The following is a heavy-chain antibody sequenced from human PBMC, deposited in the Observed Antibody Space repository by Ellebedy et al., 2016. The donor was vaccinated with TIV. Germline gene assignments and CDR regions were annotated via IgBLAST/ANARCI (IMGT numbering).Heavy chain of an antibody. J-gene: IGHJ4*02. Sequence: SGPTLVKPTQTLTLTCTFSGFSLDTSGVSVGWIRQPPGKALEWLALIYWDDDKRYSPSLKSRLTITKDTSKNQVVLTMTNMDPVDTATYYCAHRNGWASFDYWGQGTLVTVSS. CDR1: GFSLDTSGVS. CDR2: IYWDDDK. V-gene: IGHV2-5*02. D-gene: IGHD1-26*01. CDR3: AHRNGWASFDY.